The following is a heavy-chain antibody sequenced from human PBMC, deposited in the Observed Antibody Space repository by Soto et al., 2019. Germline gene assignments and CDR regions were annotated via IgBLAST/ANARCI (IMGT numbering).Heavy chain of an antibody. CDR3: AKSCRRGGYYFDY. V-gene: IGHV3-23*01. D-gene: IGHD3-16*01. CDR2: ISGSGGST. Sequence: RLSCAASGFTFSSYAMSWVRQAPGKGLEWVSAISGSGGSTYYADSVKGRFTISRDNSKNTLYLQMNSLRAEDTAVYYCAKSCRRGGYYFDYWGQGTLVTVSS. CDR1: GFTFSSYA. J-gene: IGHJ4*02.